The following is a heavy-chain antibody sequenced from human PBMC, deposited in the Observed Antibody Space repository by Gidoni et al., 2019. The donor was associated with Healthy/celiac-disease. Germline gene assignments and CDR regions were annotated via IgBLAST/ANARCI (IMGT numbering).Heavy chain of an antibody. Sequence: QVQLQESGPGLVKPSETLSLTCAVSGYSISSGYYWGWIRQPPGKGLEWIGSIYHSGSTYYNPSLKSRVTISVDTSKNQFSLKLSSVTAADTAVYYCARDFCLSGSYYDCDAFDIWGQGTMVTVSS. CDR3: ARDFCLSGSYYDCDAFDI. CDR2: IYHSGST. CDR1: GYSISSGYY. J-gene: IGHJ3*02. V-gene: IGHV4-38-2*02. D-gene: IGHD1-26*01.